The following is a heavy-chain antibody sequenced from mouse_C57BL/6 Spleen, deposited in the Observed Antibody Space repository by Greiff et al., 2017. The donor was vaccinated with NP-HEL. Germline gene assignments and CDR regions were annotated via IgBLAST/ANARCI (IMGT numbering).Heavy chain of an antibody. D-gene: IGHD6-1*01. CDR1: GFTFSDYY. CDR3: ARPSTNGYYFDY. V-gene: IGHV5-12*01. CDR2: ISNGGGST. Sequence: EVKLMESGGGLVQPGGSLKLSCAASGFTFSDYYMYWVRQTPEKRLEWVAYISNGGGSTYYPDTVKGRFTISRDNAKNTLYLQMSRLKSEDTAMYYCARPSTNGYYFDYWGQGTTLTVSS. J-gene: IGHJ2*01.